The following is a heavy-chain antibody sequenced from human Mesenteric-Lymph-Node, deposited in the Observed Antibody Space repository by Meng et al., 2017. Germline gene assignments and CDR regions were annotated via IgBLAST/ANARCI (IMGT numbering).Heavy chain of an antibody. Sequence: GPLSLTCTVSGGSISSYYWSWIRQPPGKGLEWIGYIYYSGSTNYNPSLKSRVTISVDTSKNQFSLKLSSVTAADTAVYYCARLPFTLYYYYYGMDVWGQGTTVTVSS. CDR1: GGSISSYY. CDR2: IYYSGST. V-gene: IGHV4-59*01. CDR3: ARLPFTLYYYYYGMDV. J-gene: IGHJ6*02. D-gene: IGHD2-2*01.